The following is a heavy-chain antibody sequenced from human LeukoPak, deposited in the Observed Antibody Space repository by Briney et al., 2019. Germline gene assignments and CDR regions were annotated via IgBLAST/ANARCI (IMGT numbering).Heavy chain of an antibody. V-gene: IGHV1-69*05. D-gene: IGHD3-22*01. Sequence: ASVKVSCKASGGTFSSYAISWVRQAPGQGLEWMGRIIPIFGTANYAQKFQGRVTITTDESTSTAYMELSSLRSEDTAVYYCARSYYDSSGPFDYWGQGTLVTVSS. CDR2: IIPIFGTA. CDR1: GGTFSSYA. J-gene: IGHJ4*02. CDR3: ARSYYDSSGPFDY.